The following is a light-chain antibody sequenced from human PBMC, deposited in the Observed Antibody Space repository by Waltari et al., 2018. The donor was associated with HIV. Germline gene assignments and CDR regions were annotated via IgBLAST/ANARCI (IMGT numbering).Light chain of an antibody. J-gene: IGLJ3*02. Sequence: QSVLTQPPSASGTPGQRVTISCSGSSSNIGSNTVNWYQQLPGTAPKLLIYSNNQRPSGVPDRFSGSKSGTSASLAITGLQAEDEADYYCQSYDSSLRVRVFGGGTKLTVL. V-gene: IGLV1-44*01. CDR1: SSNIGSNT. CDR2: SNN. CDR3: QSYDSSLRVRV.